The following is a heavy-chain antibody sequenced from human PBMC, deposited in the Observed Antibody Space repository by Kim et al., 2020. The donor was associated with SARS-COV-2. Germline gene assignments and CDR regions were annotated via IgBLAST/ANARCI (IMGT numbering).Heavy chain of an antibody. CDR1: GYTFTSYD. CDR2: MNPNSGNT. CDR3: ARAGYSSSWYWEDYYYGMDV. D-gene: IGHD6-13*01. Sequence: ASVKVSCKASGYTFTSYDINWVRQATGQGLEWMGWMNPNSGNTGYAQKFQGRVTMTRNTSISTAYMELSSLRSEDTAVYYCARAGYSSSWYWEDYYYGMDVWGQGTTVTVSS. V-gene: IGHV1-8*01. J-gene: IGHJ6*02.